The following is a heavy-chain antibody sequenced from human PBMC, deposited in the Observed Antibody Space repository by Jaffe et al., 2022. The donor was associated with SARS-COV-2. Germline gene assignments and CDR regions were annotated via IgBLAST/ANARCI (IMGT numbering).Heavy chain of an antibody. Sequence: EVQLVESGGGLVKPGGSLRLSCAASGFTFSSYSMNWVRQAPGKGLEWVSSISSSSSYIYYADSVKGRFTISRDNAKNSLYLQMNSLRAEDTAVYYCARNSGYEYSSINYYYYYGMDVWGQGTTVTVSS. D-gene: IGHD6-6*01. CDR3: ARNSGYEYSSINYYYYYGMDV. V-gene: IGHV3-21*01. CDR1: GFTFSSYS. J-gene: IGHJ6*02. CDR2: ISSSSSYI.